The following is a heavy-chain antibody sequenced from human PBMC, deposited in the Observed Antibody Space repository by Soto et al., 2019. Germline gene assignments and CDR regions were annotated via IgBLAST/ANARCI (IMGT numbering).Heavy chain of an antibody. V-gene: IGHV1-18*01. CDR3: ARAGYCSGGSCYRRNWFDP. CDR1: GYTFTSYG. J-gene: IGHJ5*02. D-gene: IGHD2-15*01. CDR2: ISAYNGNT. Sequence: ASVKVSCKASGYTFTSYGISWVRQAPGQGLEWMGWISAYNGNTNYAQKLQGRVTMTTDTSTSTAYMELRSLRSDDTAVYYCARAGYCSGGSCYRRNWFDPWGQGTLVTV.